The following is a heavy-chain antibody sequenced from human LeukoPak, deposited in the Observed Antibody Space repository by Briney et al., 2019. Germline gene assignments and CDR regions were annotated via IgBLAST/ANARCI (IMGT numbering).Heavy chain of an antibody. CDR1: GFTFSTYG. Sequence: GGSLRLSWEASGFTFSTYGMHWVRQAPGKGLEWVAVIWNDGSNKYYADSVKGRFTISRDNSKNTLYLQMNSLRVEDTAVYYCAKDYSRDGYYADTFHIWGQGTMVTVSS. V-gene: IGHV3-33*06. CDR3: AKDYSRDGYYADTFHI. CDR2: IWNDGSNK. J-gene: IGHJ3*02. D-gene: IGHD3-3*01.